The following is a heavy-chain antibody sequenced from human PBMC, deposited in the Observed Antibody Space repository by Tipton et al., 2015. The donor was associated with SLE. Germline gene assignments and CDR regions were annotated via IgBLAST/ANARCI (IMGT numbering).Heavy chain of an antibody. D-gene: IGHD1-1*01. V-gene: IGHV3-74*03. J-gene: IGHJ3*02. CDR2: INTDGRTT. CDR3: AKVGTRTRGLDI. Sequence: SLRLSCAASGFTFSSFWMHWVRQDPGKGLEWISRINTDGRTTTYADSVKGRFTISRDSAKNSVYLQMNSLRTEDTALYYCAKVGTRTRGLDIWGQGTMVTVSP. CDR1: GFTFSSFW.